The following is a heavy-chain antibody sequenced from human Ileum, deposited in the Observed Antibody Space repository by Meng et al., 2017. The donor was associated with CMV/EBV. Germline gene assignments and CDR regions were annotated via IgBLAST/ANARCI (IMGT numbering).Heavy chain of an antibody. CDR2: IRYDGNNK. Sequence: FSFSDYGMHWVRQAPGKGLEWVAFIRYDGNNKNYADSVKGRFTISRDNSKNTLYLQMNSLRVEDTAVYYCAKDGYASPAETVGAVYWGQGTLVTVSS. CDR1: FSFSDYG. D-gene: IGHD1-26*01. J-gene: IGHJ4*02. CDR3: AKDGYASPAETVGAVY. V-gene: IGHV3-30*02.